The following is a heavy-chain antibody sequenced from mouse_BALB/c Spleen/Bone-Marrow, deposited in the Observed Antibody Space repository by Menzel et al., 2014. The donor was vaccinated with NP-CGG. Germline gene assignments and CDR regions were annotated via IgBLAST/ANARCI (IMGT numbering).Heavy chain of an antibody. Sequence: VESGGGLVKPGGSLKLSCAASGFPFRSCATSWIRQTPETRLESVATISSGGTYTYYPDIVKGRFIICRNNAKNTLYRQMRCLRSGDWAMYYCARANTDCYDYRGQGTTLT. CDR3: ARANTDCYDY. V-gene: IGHV5-9-1*01. J-gene: IGHJ2*01. CDR2: ISSGGTYT. CDR1: GFPFRSCA. D-gene: IGHD5-2*01.